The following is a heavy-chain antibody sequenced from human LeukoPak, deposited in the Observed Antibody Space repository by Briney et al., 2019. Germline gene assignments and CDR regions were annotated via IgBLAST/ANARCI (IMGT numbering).Heavy chain of an antibody. Sequence: GGSLRLSCAASGFTFSSYAMSWVRQAPGKGLEWVSGISGSGSSTYYADSGKGRFTISRDISKNTLYLQMNSLRAEDTAVYYCAKGSGGSSYSSCDYLGQGTLVTVSS. CDR3: AKGSGGSSYSSCDY. V-gene: IGHV3-23*01. D-gene: IGHD2-15*01. CDR1: GFTFSSYA. J-gene: IGHJ4*02. CDR2: ISGSGSST.